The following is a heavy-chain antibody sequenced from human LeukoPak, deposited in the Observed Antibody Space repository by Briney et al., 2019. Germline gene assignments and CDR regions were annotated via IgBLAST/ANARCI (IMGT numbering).Heavy chain of an antibody. Sequence: PSETLSLTCTVSGGSISSYYWSWIRQPPGKGLEWIGYIHYSGSTNYNPSLKSRVTISVDTSKNQFSLRLSSVTAADTAVYYCARHPDTPVNNWFDPWGQGTLVTVSS. CDR2: IHYSGST. CDR1: GGSISSYY. D-gene: IGHD4-23*01. CDR3: ARHPDTPVNNWFDP. V-gene: IGHV4-59*08. J-gene: IGHJ5*02.